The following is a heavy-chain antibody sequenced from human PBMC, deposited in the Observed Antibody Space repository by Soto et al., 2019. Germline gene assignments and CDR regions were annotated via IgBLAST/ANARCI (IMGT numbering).Heavy chain of an antibody. V-gene: IGHV1-2*04. CDR3: ARVYDYSNYGMDV. J-gene: IGHJ6*02. CDR2: INPNSGGT. CDR1: GYTFTGDY. Sequence: ASVKASCKASGYTFTGDYMHWVRPAPGQGLECRVCINPNSGGTNYAQKFQGWVTMTRDTSISTAYMELSRLRSDDTAVYYCARVYDYSNYGMDVLGQ. D-gene: IGHD4-4*01.